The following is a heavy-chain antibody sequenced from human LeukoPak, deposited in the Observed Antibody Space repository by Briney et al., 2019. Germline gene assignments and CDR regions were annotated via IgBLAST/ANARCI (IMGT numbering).Heavy chain of an antibody. V-gene: IGHV4-4*07. CDR3: ASAMVTTRHYYYYMDV. J-gene: IGHJ6*03. Sequence: SETLSLTCTVSGGSISSYYWSWIRQPAGKGLEWIGRIYTSGSTNYNPSLKSRVTMSVDTSKNQFSLKLSSVTAADTAVYYCASAMVTTRHYYYYMDVWGKGTTVTVSS. CDR2: IYTSGST. CDR1: GGSISSYY. D-gene: IGHD4-17*01.